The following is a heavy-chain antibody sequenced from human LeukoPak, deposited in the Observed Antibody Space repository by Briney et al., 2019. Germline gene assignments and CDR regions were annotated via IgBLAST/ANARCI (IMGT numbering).Heavy chain of an antibody. D-gene: IGHD2-15*01. V-gene: IGHV4-59*01. J-gene: IGHJ4*02. CDR2: ISYSGST. CDR3: ARGMGGPDY. Sequence: SETLSLTCTVSGGSISSYYWSWIRQPPGKGREWIGYISYSGSTNYNPSLKSRVTMSVDTSKNQFSLKLSSVTAADTAVYYCARGMGGPDYWGQGTLVTVSS. CDR1: GGSISSYY.